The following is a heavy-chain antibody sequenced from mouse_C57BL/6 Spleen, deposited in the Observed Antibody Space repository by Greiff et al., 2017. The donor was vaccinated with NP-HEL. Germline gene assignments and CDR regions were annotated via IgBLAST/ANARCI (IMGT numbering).Heavy chain of an antibody. CDR3: ARRTDYYGSSYGYFDV. CDR1: GYTFTSYW. Sequence: QVRLQQPGAELVRPGSSVKLSCKASGYTFTSYWMHWVKQRPIQGLEWIGNIDPSDSETHYNQKFKDKATLTVDKSSSTAYMQLSSLTSEDSAVYYCARRTDYYGSSYGYFDVWGTGTTVTVSS. D-gene: IGHD1-1*01. CDR2: IDPSDSET. J-gene: IGHJ1*03. V-gene: IGHV1-52*01.